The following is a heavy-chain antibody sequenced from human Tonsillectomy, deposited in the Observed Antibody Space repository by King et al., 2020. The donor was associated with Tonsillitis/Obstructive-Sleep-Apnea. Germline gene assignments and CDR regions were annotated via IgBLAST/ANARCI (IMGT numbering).Heavy chain of an antibody. V-gene: IGHV1-18*01. CDR1: GYTFTSYG. CDR3: ASVYYDSSGYPEYFQH. CDR2: ISAYNGNT. D-gene: IGHD3-22*01. J-gene: IGHJ1*01. Sequence: QLVQSGAEVKKPGASGKVSCKASGYTFTSYGISWVRQAPGQGLEWMGWISAYNGNTNYAQKLQGRVTMTTDTSTSTAYTELRSLRSDDTAVYYCASVYYDSSGYPEYFQHWGQGTLVTVSS.